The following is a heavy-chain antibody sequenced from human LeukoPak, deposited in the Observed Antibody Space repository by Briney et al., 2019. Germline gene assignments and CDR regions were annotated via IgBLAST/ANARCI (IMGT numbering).Heavy chain of an antibody. V-gene: IGHV5-51*01. CDR1: GYSFTTYW. CDR3: ARRSLDYYFDY. Sequence: GESLKISCKGSGYSFTTYWIGWVRQMPGKGLEWMGIMYPGDSDTRYSPSFQGQVTISADKSISTAYLQWSSLKASDTAMYYCARRSLDYYFDYWGQGTLVTVSS. J-gene: IGHJ4*02. CDR2: MYPGDSDT. D-gene: IGHD6-19*01.